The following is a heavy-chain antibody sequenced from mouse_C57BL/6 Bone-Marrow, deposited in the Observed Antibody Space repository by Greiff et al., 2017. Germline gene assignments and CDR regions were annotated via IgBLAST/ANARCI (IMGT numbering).Heavy chain of an antibody. V-gene: IGHV1-81*01. CDR1: GYTFTSYG. Sequence: QVQLQQSGAELARPGASVKLSCTASGYTFTSYGISWVKQRTGQGLEWIGEIYPRSGNTYYTEKFKGKATLTADKSSSAAYMELRSLTSEDSAGYICARGDDDYGGDYFDYWGQGTTLTVSA. CDR2: IYPRSGNT. CDR3: ARGDDDYGGDYFDY. D-gene: IGHD2-4*01. J-gene: IGHJ2*01.